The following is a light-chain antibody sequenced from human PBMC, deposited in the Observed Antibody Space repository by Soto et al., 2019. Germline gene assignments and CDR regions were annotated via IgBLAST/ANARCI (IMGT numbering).Light chain of an antibody. CDR2: EVS. Sequence: QSVLTQPASVSGSPGQSITISCTGTSSDVGGYNYVSWYQQHPGKAPKLMIYEVSNRPSGVSNRFSGSKSGNTASLTISGLHAEDVADYYCSSYTSSSPLYVFGTGTNV. J-gene: IGLJ1*01. CDR1: SSDVGGYNY. CDR3: SSYTSSSPLYV. V-gene: IGLV2-14*01.